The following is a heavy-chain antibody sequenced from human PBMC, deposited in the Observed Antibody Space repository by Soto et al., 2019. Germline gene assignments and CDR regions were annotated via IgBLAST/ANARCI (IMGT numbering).Heavy chain of an antibody. CDR1: GGSISSSSYY. CDR3: ARLVPSGYYLHGCVDY. Sequence: SETLSLTCTVSGGSISSSSYYWGWIRQPPGKGLEWMGSIYYSGSTYYNPSLKSRVTISVDTSKNQFSLKLSSVTAADTAVYYCARLVPSGYYLHGCVDYWGQGTLVTISS. J-gene: IGHJ4*02. D-gene: IGHD3-22*01. CDR2: IYYSGST. V-gene: IGHV4-39*01.